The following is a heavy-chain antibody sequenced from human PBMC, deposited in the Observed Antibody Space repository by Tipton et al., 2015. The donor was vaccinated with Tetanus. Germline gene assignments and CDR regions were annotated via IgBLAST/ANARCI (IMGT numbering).Heavy chain of an antibody. CDR1: GGSITAGGYF. CDR3: ARDQGITWGGMGYYYGRDV. J-gene: IGHJ6*02. V-gene: IGHV4-31*03. D-gene: IGHD3-16*01. Sequence: TLSLTCTVSGGSITAGGYFWSWIRQLPGKGLEWMGHIYHDGDTYYNPSLKSRLIISVDTSKNHFSLKLSSVTAADTAVYYCARDQGITWGGMGYYYGRDVWGQGTTVTVSS. CDR2: IYHDGDT.